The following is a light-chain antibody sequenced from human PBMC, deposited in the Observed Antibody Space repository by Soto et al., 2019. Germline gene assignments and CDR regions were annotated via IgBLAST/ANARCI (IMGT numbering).Light chain of an antibody. V-gene: IGLV2-23*01. CDR1: SSDVGRYIL. CDR3: CSYADSRASPYV. J-gene: IGLJ1*01. Sequence: QSALTQPASVSGSPGQSITISCTGPSSDVGRYILVSWYQQHPGKAPKLFIYDGIKRPSGVSNRFSGSQSGNTASLTISGLQAEDEADYYCCSYADSRASPYVFGTGTKVTVL. CDR2: DGI.